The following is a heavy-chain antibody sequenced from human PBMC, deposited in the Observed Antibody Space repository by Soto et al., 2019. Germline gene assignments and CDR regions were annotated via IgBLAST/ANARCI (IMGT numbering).Heavy chain of an antibody. J-gene: IGHJ6*02. CDR1: GFSLSTSGMR. Sequence: GSGPTLVNPTQTLTLTCTSSGFSLSTSGMRVSWIRQPPGKALEWLARIDWDDDKFYSTSLKTRLTISKDTSKNQVVLTMTNMDPVDTATYYCARSVVPAATIGYGMDVWGQGTTVTVSS. D-gene: IGHD2-2*01. CDR3: ARSVVPAATIGYGMDV. V-gene: IGHV2-70*04. CDR2: IDWDDDK.